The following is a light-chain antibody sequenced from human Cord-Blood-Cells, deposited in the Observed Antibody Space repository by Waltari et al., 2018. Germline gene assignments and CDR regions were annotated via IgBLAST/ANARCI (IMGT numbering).Light chain of an antibody. J-gene: IGLJ2*01. CDR1: SSDVGGYHY. CDR2: DVS. Sequence: QSALTQPRSVSGSPGQSVTISCTGTSSDVGGYHYVSWYQQHPGKAPKLMIYDVSKRPSGVPDRFSGSKSGNTASLTISGLQAEDEADYYGCSYAGSYTVVFGGGTKLTVL. CDR3: CSYAGSYTVV. V-gene: IGLV2-11*01.